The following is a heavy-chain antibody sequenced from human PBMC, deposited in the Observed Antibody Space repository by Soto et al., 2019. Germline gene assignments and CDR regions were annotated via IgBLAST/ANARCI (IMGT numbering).Heavy chain of an antibody. CDR3: ATRHDFWSGYSDYYYGMDV. Sequence: ASVKVSCKVSGNTLTELSMHWVRQPPGKGLEWMGGFDPEDGETIYAQRFQGRVTMTEDTSTDTAYMELSSLRSEDTAVYYCATRHDFWSGYSDYYYGMDVWGQGTTVTVSS. CDR2: FDPEDGET. V-gene: IGHV1-24*01. D-gene: IGHD3-3*01. J-gene: IGHJ6*02. CDR1: GNTLTELS.